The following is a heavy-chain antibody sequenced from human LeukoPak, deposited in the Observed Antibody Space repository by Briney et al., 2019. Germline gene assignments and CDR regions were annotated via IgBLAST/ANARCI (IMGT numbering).Heavy chain of an antibody. CDR2: IYHSGSA. J-gene: IGHJ5*02. V-gene: IGHV4-38-2*02. CDR3: ARDPRWLTPDCTSTSCYENYFDP. Sequence: SETLSLTCGVSGYSISSGYQWAWIRQSPGKGLEWIGSIYHSGSAHYNPSLKSRVTISVETSKNQFSLNMYSVTAADTAVYHCARDPRWLTPDCTSTSCYENYFDPWGQGTLVTVSS. CDR1: GYSISSGYQ. D-gene: IGHD2-2*01.